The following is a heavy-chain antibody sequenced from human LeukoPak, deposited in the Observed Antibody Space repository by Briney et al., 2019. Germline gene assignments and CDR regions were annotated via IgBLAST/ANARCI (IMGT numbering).Heavy chain of an antibody. Sequence: PGGSLRLSCAASGFTFSTYWMNWVRQAPGKGLEWVANIKQDGGEKNYAASVNGRFTVSRDNAKNSLYLQMDSLRAEDTAVYYCARGGTYSFYWGQGTLVTVSS. CDR3: ARGGTYSFY. J-gene: IGHJ4*02. D-gene: IGHD1-26*01. CDR2: IKQDGGEK. V-gene: IGHV3-7*01. CDR1: GFTFSTYW.